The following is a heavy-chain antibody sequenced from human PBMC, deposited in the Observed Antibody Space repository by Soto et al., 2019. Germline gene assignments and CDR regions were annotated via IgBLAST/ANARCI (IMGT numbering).Heavy chain of an antibody. CDR3: ARAGDYVWGSYRSVYYGMDV. D-gene: IGHD3-16*02. CDR1: GGSFSGYY. CDR2: INHSGST. Sequence: SETLSLTCAVYGGSFSGYYWSWIRQPPGKGLEWIGEINHSGSTNYSPSLKSRVTISVDTSKNQFSLKLSSVTAADTAVYYCARAGDYVWGSYRSVYYGMDVWGQGTTVTVSS. J-gene: IGHJ6*02. V-gene: IGHV4-34*01.